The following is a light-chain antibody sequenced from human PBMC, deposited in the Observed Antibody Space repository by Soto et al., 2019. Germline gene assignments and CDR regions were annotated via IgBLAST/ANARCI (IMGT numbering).Light chain of an antibody. CDR2: EVS. CDR3: SSYAGSNNLV. J-gene: IGLJ2*01. V-gene: IGLV2-23*02. CDR1: SSDVGSYNL. Sequence: QSALTQPASVSGSPGQSITISCTGTSSDVGSYNLVSWYQQHPGKAPKLMIYEVSKRPSGVSNRFSGSKSGNTASLTVSGLQAEDEADYYCSSYAGSNNLVFGGGTKVTVL.